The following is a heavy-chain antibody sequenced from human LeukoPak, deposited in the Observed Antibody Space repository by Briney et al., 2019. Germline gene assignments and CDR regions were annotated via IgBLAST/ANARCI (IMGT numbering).Heavy chain of an antibody. CDR1: GYAFTSYY. CDR2: INPSGGST. V-gene: IGHV1-46*01. J-gene: IGHJ4*02. Sequence: ASVKVSCKASGYAFTSYYIHWVRQAPGQGLEWMGIINPSGGSTSYAQKFQGRVTMTRDTSTSTVYMELSSLRSEDTAVYYCARDCVPTQNYYDSSGYHYDYWGQGTLVTVSS. CDR3: ARDCVPTQNYYDSSGYHYDY. D-gene: IGHD3-22*01.